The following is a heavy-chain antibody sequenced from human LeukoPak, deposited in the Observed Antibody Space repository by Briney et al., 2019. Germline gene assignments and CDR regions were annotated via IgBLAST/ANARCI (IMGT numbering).Heavy chain of an antibody. V-gene: IGHV3-48*03. D-gene: IGHD3-10*02. CDR3: AELGITMIGGV. Sequence: GGSLRLSCAGSGFTFSTYEMNWVRQTSGKGLEWVSYISSSGSVIYYADSVKGRFTISRDDTKNSVYLQMSSLRAEDTGVYYCAELGITMIGGVWGKGTTVTISS. CDR2: ISSSGSVI. J-gene: IGHJ6*04. CDR1: GFTFSTYE.